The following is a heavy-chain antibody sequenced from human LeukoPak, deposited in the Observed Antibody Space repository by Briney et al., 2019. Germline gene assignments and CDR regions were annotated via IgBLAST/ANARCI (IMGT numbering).Heavy chain of an antibody. CDR1: GYAFIDYA. V-gene: IGHV1-18*01. D-gene: IGHD4-23*01. CDR2: ITVYNGNT. J-gene: IGHJ4*02. Sequence: VASVKVSCKASGYAFIDYAFTWVRQAPGQGLEWMGGITVYNGNTINAQKFQARVTMTTDTSTRTAYMELRSLRSDDTAVYYCARCSRVAGGTCYSDFWGQGTLVTVSS. CDR3: ARCSRVAGGTCYSDF.